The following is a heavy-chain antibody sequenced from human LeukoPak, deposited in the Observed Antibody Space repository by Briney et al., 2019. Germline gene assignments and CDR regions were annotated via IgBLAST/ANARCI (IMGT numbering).Heavy chain of an antibody. CDR1: GGSLSDYY. J-gene: IGHJ6*03. V-gene: IGHV4-34*01. Sequence: SETLSLTCAVYGGSLSDYYWSWIRQPPGKGLDWIGEINHRGSTNYNPSLKSRVTISLDTSKNQFSLKLSSVTAADTAVYYCASQVRLERRYYYYYMDVWDKGTTVTVS. D-gene: IGHD1-1*01. CDR3: ASQVRLERRYYYYYMDV. CDR2: INHRGST.